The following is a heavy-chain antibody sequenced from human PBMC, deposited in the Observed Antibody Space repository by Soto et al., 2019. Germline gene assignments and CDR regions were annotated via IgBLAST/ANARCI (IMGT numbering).Heavy chain of an antibody. V-gene: IGHV3-30*09. Sequence: VQLVESGGGVVQPGRSLRLSCAASGFTFNTYSMYWVRQAPGKGLEWLAGMSYDGGKKYYADSVKGRFAISRDNSKNTLYLQMNNLRDEDTAVVYCARGRRSDPIYGSDIYNYYGMDVWGQGTTVTVSS. CDR1: GFTFNTYS. CDR2: MSYDGGKK. D-gene: IGHD3-10*01. J-gene: IGHJ6*02. CDR3: ARGRRSDPIYGSDIYNYYGMDV.